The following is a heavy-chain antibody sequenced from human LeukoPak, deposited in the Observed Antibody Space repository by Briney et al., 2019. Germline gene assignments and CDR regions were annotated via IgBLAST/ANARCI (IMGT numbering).Heavy chain of an antibody. Sequence: SETLSLTCTVSSGSISTSNYYWGWVRQPPGKALEWIGNIFYSGSTYYNPSLKSRVTISVDTSKNQFSLRLSSVTAADTAVYYCARRLVLWREKVYFDYWGQGTLVTVSS. CDR2: IFYSGST. J-gene: IGHJ4*02. V-gene: IGHV4-39*07. CDR3: ARRLVLWREKVYFDY. CDR1: SGSISTSNYY. D-gene: IGHD2/OR15-2a*01.